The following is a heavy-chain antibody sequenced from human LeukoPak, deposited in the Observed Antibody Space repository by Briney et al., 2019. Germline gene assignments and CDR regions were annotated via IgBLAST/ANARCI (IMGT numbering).Heavy chain of an antibody. CDR2: INHSGST. Sequence: SETLSLTCAVYGASFSGYYWSWIRQSPGKGLEWIGEINHSGSTNYNPSLKSRVTISVDTSKNQFSLKLSSVTAADTAVYYCARHIGTTFYYYYMDVWAKGTTVTVSS. CDR3: ARHIGTTFYYYYMDV. CDR1: GASFSGYY. D-gene: IGHD2/OR15-2a*01. V-gene: IGHV4-34*01. J-gene: IGHJ6*03.